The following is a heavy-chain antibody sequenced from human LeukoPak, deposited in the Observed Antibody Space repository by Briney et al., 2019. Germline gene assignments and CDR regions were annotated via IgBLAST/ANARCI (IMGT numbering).Heavy chain of an antibody. CDR3: ARDLRGYDYLDY. D-gene: IGHD5-12*01. J-gene: IGHJ4*02. Sequence: ASVKVSCKASGYTFTNFYIHWVRQAPGQGLEWVGCINSNSGVTNSAQRFQGRVTMPRDTSISTAYMEVSRLRSDDTAVFYCARDLRGYDYLDYWGQGTLVTVSS. V-gene: IGHV1-2*02. CDR2: INSNSGVT. CDR1: GYTFTNFY.